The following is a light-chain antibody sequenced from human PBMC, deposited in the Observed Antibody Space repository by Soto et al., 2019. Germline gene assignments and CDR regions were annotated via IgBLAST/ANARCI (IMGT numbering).Light chain of an antibody. CDR3: QQYNNWLWT. V-gene: IGKV3-15*01. J-gene: IGKJ1*01. Sequence: EIVMTQSPATLSVSPGERATLSCRASQSVNSNLVWYPQKPGQAPRLLIYGASTRATGIPGRFSGSGYGTDFTLTISSLQSEDFAVYYCQQYNNWLWTFGQGTKVEIK. CDR1: QSVNSN. CDR2: GAS.